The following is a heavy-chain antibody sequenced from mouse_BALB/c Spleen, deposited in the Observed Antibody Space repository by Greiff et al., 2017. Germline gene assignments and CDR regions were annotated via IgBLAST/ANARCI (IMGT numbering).Heavy chain of an antibody. CDR3: ARFEGDGYNCYAMDY. CDR1: GFTFSSFG. V-gene: IGHV5-17*02. D-gene: IGHD2-3*01. Sequence: EVKLVESGGGLVQPGGSRKLSCAASGFTFSSFGMHWVRQAPEKGLEWVAYISSGSSTIYYADTVKGRFTISRDNPKNTLFLQMNSLRSEDTAMYYCARFEGDGYNCYAMDYWGQGTSVTVSS. CDR2: ISSGSSTI. J-gene: IGHJ4*01.